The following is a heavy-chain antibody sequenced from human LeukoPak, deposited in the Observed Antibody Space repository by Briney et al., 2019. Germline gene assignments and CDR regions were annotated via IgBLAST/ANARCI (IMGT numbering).Heavy chain of an antibody. V-gene: IGHV1-69*13. Sequence: SVKVSCKASGGTFSSYAISWVRQAPGQGLEWMGGIIPIFGTANYAQKFQGRVTITADESTSTAYMELSSLRSEDTAVYYCARGMGPPGDFWSGYPKYYFDYWGQGTLVTVSS. J-gene: IGHJ4*02. D-gene: IGHD3-3*01. CDR3: ARGMGPPGDFWSGYPKYYFDY. CDR2: IIPIFGTA. CDR1: GGTFSSYA.